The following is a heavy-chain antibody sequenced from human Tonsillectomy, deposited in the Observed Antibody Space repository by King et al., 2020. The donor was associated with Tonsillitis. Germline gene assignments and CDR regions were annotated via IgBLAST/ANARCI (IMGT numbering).Heavy chain of an antibody. Sequence: VQLVESGGGVVQPGRSRRLSCAASGFTFHSYGMHWVRQAPGAGLEWVAFISHDGTSTNYADSVEGRFTISRDNSKNTVSLQMNSLRGEDTALYYCAKAARLGYTSSWEPFYFDSWGQGTLVAVSS. D-gene: IGHD6-13*01. CDR2: ISHDGTST. CDR1: GFTFHSYG. V-gene: IGHV3-30*18. J-gene: IGHJ4*02. CDR3: AKAARLGYTSSWEPFYFDS.